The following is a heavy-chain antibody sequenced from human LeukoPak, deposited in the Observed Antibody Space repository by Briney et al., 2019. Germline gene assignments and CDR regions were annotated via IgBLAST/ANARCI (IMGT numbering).Heavy chain of an antibody. V-gene: IGHV1-18*01. CDR1: GYTFTSYG. CDR2: ISAYNGNT. CDR3: ATTEGSSWKGGDS. J-gene: IGHJ5*02. D-gene: IGHD6-13*01. Sequence: GASVKVSCKASGYTFTSYGISWVRQAPGQGLEWMGWISAYNGNTNYAQKLQGRVTMTTDKSTSTAYMELSGLRSEDTAVYYCATTEGSSWKGGDSWGQGTLVTVSS.